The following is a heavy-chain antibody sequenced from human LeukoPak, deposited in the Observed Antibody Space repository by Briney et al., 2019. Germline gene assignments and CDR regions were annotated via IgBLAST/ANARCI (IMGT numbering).Heavy chain of an antibody. D-gene: IGHD3-10*01. CDR1: GFTFSSYS. CDR3: ARDGARYDAFDI. V-gene: IGHV3-21*01. J-gene: IGHJ3*02. CDR2: ISSSSSYI. Sequence: GGSLRLSCAASGFTFSSYSMNWVRQAPGKGLEWVSSISSSSSYIYYADSVKGRFTISRDNSKNTLYLQMNSLRVEDTAVYYCARDGARYDAFDIWGQGTMVTVSS.